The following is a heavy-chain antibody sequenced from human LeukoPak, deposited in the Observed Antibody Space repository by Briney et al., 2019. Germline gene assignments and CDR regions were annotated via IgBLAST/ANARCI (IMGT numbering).Heavy chain of an antibody. Sequence: GGSLRLSCAASGFTFSSNAMSWVRQAPGKGLEWVSAISGSVGSTYYADSVKGRFTISRDNSKNTLYLQMNSLRAEDTAVYHCAKDRDYGGNSVPDYWGQGTLVTVSP. V-gene: IGHV3-23*01. J-gene: IGHJ4*02. CDR3: AKDRDYGGNSVPDY. CDR1: GFTFSSNA. D-gene: IGHD4-23*01. CDR2: ISGSVGST.